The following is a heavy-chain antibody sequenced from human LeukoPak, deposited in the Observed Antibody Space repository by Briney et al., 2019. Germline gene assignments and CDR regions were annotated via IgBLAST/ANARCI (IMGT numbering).Heavy chain of an antibody. V-gene: IGHV3-11*01. CDR1: GFTFSDYY. D-gene: IGHD6-13*01. J-gene: IGHJ3*02. Sequence: GGSLRLSCAASGFTFSDYYMSWIRQAPGKGLEWVSYISSSGSTIYYADSVKGRFTISRDNAKNSLYLQMNSLRAEDTAVNYCARTREQQLVPGAFDIWGQGTMVTVSS. CDR2: ISSSGSTI. CDR3: ARTREQQLVPGAFDI.